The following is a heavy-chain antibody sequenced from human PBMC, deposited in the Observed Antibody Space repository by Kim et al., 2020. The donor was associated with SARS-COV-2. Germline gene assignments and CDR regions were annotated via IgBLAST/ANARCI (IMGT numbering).Heavy chain of an antibody. Sequence: KGRFTISRDTSKNTLYLQMNSLRAEDTAVYYCAKDRGRYLLSFALLAIDYWGQGTLVTVSS. J-gene: IGHJ4*02. D-gene: IGHD3-16*02. CDR3: AKDRGRYLLSFALLAIDY. V-gene: IGHV3-23*01.